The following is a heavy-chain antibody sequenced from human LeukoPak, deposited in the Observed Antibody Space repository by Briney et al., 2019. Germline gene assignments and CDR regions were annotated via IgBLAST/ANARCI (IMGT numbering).Heavy chain of an antibody. Sequence: SQTLSLTCNISGDSVSRNSAAWNWIRQSPSRGLEWLGRTYYRSKWSTDYALSVKSRITINPNTSKDQFSLQLNPVTPGDPAVYFWAPGHGYLFDYLGQGALVTVSP. CDR1: GDSVSRNSAA. D-gene: IGHD3-22*01. V-gene: IGHV6-1*01. J-gene: IGHJ4*02. CDR2: TYYRSKWST. CDR3: APGHGYLFDY.